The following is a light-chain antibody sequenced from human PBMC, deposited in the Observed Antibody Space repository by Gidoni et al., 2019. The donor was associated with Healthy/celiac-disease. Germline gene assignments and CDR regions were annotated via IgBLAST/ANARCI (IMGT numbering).Light chain of an antibody. J-gene: IGKJ4*01. Sequence: EIVMTQSPATLSVSPGERATLSCRASKSVSSNLSWYQQKPGQAPMLLIYGASTRATGIPARFRGSWSGTEFTLTTISLQSADFSVSYCQQYNNWPPLTFGGGTKVEIK. CDR1: KSVSSN. V-gene: IGKV3-15*01. CDR2: GAS. CDR3: QQYNNWPPLT.